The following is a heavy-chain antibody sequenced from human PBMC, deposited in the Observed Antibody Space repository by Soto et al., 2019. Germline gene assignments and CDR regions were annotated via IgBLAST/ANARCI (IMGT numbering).Heavy chain of an antibody. CDR3: ARGQSGAADF. Sequence: SETLSLTCTVSGYSMSTYYWNWIRQSAEKGLEWIGRISATGTTTYIPSLKSRITLSVDTSKNEFSLNLKFVTAADTAVYFCARGQSGAADFWGPGTLVT. V-gene: IGHV4-4*07. CDR2: ISATGTT. D-gene: IGHD7-27*01. J-gene: IGHJ3*01. CDR1: GYSMSTYY.